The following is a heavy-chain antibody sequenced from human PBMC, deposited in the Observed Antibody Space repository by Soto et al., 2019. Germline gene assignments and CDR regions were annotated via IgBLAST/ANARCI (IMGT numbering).Heavy chain of an antibody. V-gene: IGHV4-34*01. Sequence: SETLSLTCTVYDGSFSPSFCSWIRQPPGKGLEWIGEINHSGGTIYNPSLKSRVTISGDTSSNQFSLKLSSVTAADTAVYYCARHNGPLYVGYYYDMDVWGQGTTVTVSS. J-gene: IGHJ6*02. CDR3: ARHNGPLYVGYYYDMDV. CDR1: DGSFSPSF. D-gene: IGHD3-16*01. CDR2: INHSGGT.